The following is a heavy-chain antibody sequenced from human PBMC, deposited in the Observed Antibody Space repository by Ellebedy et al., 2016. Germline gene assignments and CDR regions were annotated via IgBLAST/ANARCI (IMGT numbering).Heavy chain of an antibody. Sequence: ASVKVSCXTSGYTFTGYGISWVRQAPGQGLEWMGWISASSGNTNYAQKVQGRVTMTTDTSTTTVHMELRGLSSDDTAVYYCARVYYGSGTNQYFDYWGQGTRVTVSS. J-gene: IGHJ4*02. V-gene: IGHV1-18*04. CDR2: ISASSGNT. CDR3: ARVYYGSGTNQYFDY. D-gene: IGHD3-10*01. CDR1: GYTFTGYG.